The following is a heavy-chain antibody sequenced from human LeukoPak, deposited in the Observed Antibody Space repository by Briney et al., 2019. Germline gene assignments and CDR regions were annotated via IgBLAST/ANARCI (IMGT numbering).Heavy chain of an antibody. CDR3: ARFGSGWYYFDF. CDR1: GGSFSGYY. J-gene: IGHJ4*02. Sequence: SESLSLTCAVYGGSFSGYYWSWIRQPPGKGLEWIGEINHSGSTNYNPSLKSRVTISVDTSKNQFSLKLSSVTAADTAVYYCARFGSGWYYFDFWGQGALVSVSS. V-gene: IGHV4-34*01. CDR2: INHSGST. D-gene: IGHD6-19*01.